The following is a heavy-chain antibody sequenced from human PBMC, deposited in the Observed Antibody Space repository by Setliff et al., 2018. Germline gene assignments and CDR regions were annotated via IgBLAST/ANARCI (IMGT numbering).Heavy chain of an antibody. V-gene: IGHV4-4*08. D-gene: IGHD1-20*01. Sequence: PSETLSLTCTVSGDFVSSSYWSWIRQAPGKGLEWIGYVYTTLSTNYNPSLKRRVAMSVDTSKNQVSLKLTSVTAADTAVYYCARDHRPYRASGVDNSHFYYMDVWGEGTTVTVSS. J-gene: IGHJ6*03. CDR3: ARDHRPYRASGVDNSHFYYMDV. CDR1: GDFVSSSY. CDR2: VYTTLST.